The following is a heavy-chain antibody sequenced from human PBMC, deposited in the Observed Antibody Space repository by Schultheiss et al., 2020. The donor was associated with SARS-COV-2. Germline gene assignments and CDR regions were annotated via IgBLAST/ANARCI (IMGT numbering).Heavy chain of an antibody. Sequence: GGSLRLSCAASGFTFSSYSMNWVRQAPGKGLEWVSSISSSSSYIYYADSLKGRFTISRDNVKKSLYLQMNSLRVEDTAVYYCGRSGSSGWLNPIHSWGQGILVTVSS. CDR2: ISSSSSYI. J-gene: IGHJ4*02. CDR3: GRSGSSGWLNPIHS. D-gene: IGHD6-19*01. V-gene: IGHV3-21*04. CDR1: GFTFSSYS.